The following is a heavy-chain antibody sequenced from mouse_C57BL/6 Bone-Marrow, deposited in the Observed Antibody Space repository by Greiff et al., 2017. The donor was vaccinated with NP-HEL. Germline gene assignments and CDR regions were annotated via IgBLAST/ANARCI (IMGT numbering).Heavy chain of an antibody. CDR2: IYPSDSDT. D-gene: IGHD2-10*02. Sequence: QVQLQQPGAELVKPGASVKVSCKASGYTFTSYWMHWVKQRPGQGLEWIGRIYPSDSDTNYNQKFKGKATLTVDKSSSTAYMQLSSLTSEDSAVYYCATKSYGNYQDWYFDVWGTGTTVTVSS. V-gene: IGHV1-74*01. J-gene: IGHJ1*03. CDR1: GYTFTSYW. CDR3: ATKSYGNYQDWYFDV.